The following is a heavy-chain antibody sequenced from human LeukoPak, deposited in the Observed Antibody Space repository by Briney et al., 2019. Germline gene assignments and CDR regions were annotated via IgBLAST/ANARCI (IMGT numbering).Heavy chain of an antibody. J-gene: IGHJ4*02. D-gene: IGHD3-9*01. CDR2: IKQDGSEK. Sequence: GGSLRLSCAASGFTFSDYYMSWIRQAPGKGLEWVANIKQDGSEKYYVDSVKGRFTISRDNAKNSLYLQMNSLRAEDTAVYYCARESFDILTGYYSFDYWGQGTLVTVSS. V-gene: IGHV3-7*01. CDR1: GFTFSDYY. CDR3: ARESFDILTGYYSFDY.